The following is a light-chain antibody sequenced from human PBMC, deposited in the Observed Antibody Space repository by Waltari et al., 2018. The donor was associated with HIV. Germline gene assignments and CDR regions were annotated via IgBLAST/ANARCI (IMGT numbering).Light chain of an antibody. Sequence: QSVLTQPPALSAAPGQTVTISCSGGRSNLGNYQVSWYQQFPVTAPRLLPYDASNRPSGLPDRFAGARSGTSATLHISGLQTGDEADYCCGTWDGSLRAGVFGGGTKLTVL. CDR2: DAS. V-gene: IGLV1-51*01. J-gene: IGLJ2*01. CDR3: GTWDGSLRAGV. CDR1: RSNLGNYQ.